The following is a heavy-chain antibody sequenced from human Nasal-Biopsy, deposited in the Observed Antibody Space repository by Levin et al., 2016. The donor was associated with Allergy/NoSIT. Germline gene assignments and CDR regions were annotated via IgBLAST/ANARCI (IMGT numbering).Heavy chain of an antibody. D-gene: IGHD3-3*01. CDR1: GFTLSNYA. V-gene: IGHV3-23*01. CDR2: INGGGATL. Sequence: GGSLRLSCAASGFTLSNYAMSWVRQAPGKGLEWVSAINGGGATLYYADSVKGRFTISTDNSKNMLYLQMSSLRAEDTATYYCATDRPYTISSGAAWGSGCWGQGTRVTVAS. CDR3: ATDRPYTISSGAAWGSGC. J-gene: IGHJ4*02.